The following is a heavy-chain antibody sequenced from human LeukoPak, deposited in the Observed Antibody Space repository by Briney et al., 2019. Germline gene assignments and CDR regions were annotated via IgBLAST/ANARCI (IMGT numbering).Heavy chain of an antibody. CDR1: GGTFSSYA. J-gene: IGHJ5*02. D-gene: IGHD2-15*01. V-gene: IGHV1-69*04. Sequence: SVKVSCKASGGTFSSYAISWVRQAPGQGLDGMGRIIPILGIANYAQKFQGRVTITADKSTSTAYMELSSLRSEDTAVYYCARAGTVVVAENWFDPWGQGTLVTVSS. CDR2: IIPILGIA. CDR3: ARAGTVVVAENWFDP.